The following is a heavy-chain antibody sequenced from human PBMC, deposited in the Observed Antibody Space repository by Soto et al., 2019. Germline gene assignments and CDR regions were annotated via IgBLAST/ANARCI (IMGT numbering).Heavy chain of an antibody. Sequence: EVQLVESGGGLVQPGGSLRLSCAASGFIFSNYDVHWVRQTSGHGLEWVSRIGVAGDTNYSGSVKGRFTISRQNAKNSFFLQMNSLRAGDTAVYYSVRGLPGGFDPWGQGTLVTVSS. V-gene: IGHV3-13*01. CDR2: IGVAGDT. D-gene: IGHD3-10*01. CDR3: VRGLPGGFDP. CDR1: GFIFSNYD. J-gene: IGHJ5*02.